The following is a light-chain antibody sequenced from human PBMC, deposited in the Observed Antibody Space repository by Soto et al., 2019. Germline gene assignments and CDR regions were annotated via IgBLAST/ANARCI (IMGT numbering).Light chain of an antibody. Sequence: EIVLTQSPATLSLSPGERATLSCRASQSVSSFLAWYQQQPGQAPRLLIYDASNRATGIPARFSGSGSETDFTLIISSLETEDFEVSYCQHRSNFGPGTKVDIK. CDR3: QHRSN. V-gene: IGKV3-11*01. CDR2: DAS. CDR1: QSVSSF. J-gene: IGKJ3*01.